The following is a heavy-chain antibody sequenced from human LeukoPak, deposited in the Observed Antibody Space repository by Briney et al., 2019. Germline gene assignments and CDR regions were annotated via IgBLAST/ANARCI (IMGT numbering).Heavy chain of an antibody. CDR3: ARGSDYDILTGYYAPTDYYYYGMDV. J-gene: IGHJ6*02. CDR2: ISAYNGNT. Sequence: ASVKVSCKASGYTFTSYGISWVRQAPGQGLEWMGWISAYNGNTNYEQKLQGRVTMTTDTSTSTAYMELRSLRSDDTAVYYCARGSDYDILTGYYAPTDYYYYGMDVWGQGTTVTVSS. CDR1: GYTFTSYG. D-gene: IGHD3-9*01. V-gene: IGHV1-18*01.